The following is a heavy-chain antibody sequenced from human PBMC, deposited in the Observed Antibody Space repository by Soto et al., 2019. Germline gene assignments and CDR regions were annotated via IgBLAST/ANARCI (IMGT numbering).Heavy chain of an antibody. CDR3: ARIGNLDYFDY. CDR1: GGTFSSYA. D-gene: IGHD3-22*01. J-gene: IGHJ4*02. V-gene: IGHV1-69*13. Sequence: GASVKLSCKASGGTFSSYAISWVRQAPGQGLEWMGGIIPIFGTANYAQKFQGRVTITADESTSTAYMELSSLRSEDTAVYYCARIGNLDYFDYWGQGTLVTVPS. CDR2: IIPIFGTA.